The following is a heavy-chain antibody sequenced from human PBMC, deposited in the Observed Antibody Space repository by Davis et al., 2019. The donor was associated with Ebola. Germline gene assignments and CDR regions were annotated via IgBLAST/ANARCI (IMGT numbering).Heavy chain of an antibody. CDR3: AKGSVPRA. V-gene: IGHV3-30*18. Sequence: GGSLRLSCAASGFTFSSYGMHWVRQAPGKGLEWVAVISYDGSNKYYADSVKGRFTISRDNSKNTLYLQMNSLRAEDTAVYYCAKGSVPRAWGQGTLVTVSS. CDR2: ISYDGSNK. J-gene: IGHJ4*02. D-gene: IGHD3-10*01. CDR1: GFTFSSYG.